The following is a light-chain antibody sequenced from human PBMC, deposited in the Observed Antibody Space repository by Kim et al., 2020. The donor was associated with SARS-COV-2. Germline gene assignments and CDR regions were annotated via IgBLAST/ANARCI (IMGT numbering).Light chain of an antibody. CDR3: QESYSKRT. Sequence: SASVGDRVTITCRASQSIGIYLNWYRQRLGKAPNLLIYAASSLQSGVPSRFSGSGSGTDFTLTISSLQPEDVATYYCQESYSKRTFGQGTKVDIQ. CDR2: AAS. CDR1: QSIGIY. J-gene: IGKJ1*01. V-gene: IGKV1-39*01.